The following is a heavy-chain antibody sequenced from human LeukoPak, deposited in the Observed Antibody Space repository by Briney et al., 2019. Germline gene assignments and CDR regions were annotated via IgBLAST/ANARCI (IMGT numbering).Heavy chain of an antibody. D-gene: IGHD4/OR15-4a*01. Sequence: GSLRLSCIVSGFTVSSNSMSWVRQAPGKGLEWVSFIYSDNTHYSDSVKGRFTISRDNSKNTLYLQMNSLRAEDTAVYYCARRAGAYSHPYDYWGQGTLVTVSS. CDR1: GFTVSSNS. CDR3: ARRAGAYSHPYDY. V-gene: IGHV3-53*01. J-gene: IGHJ4*02. CDR2: IYSDNT.